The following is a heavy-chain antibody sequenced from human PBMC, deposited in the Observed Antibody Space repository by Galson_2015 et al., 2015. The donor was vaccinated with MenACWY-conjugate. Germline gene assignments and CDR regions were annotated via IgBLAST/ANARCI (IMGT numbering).Heavy chain of an antibody. D-gene: IGHD1-26*01. J-gene: IGHJ4*02. CDR1: GGSINSENW. CDR2: VYHGTIT. CDR3: ARDQYSGSYSFDH. V-gene: IGHV4-4*02. Sequence: SETLSLTCAVSGGSINSENWWSWVRQPPGGGLEWIGEVYHGTITNYNPSLKSRLTISLDKSKNQFSLMVSPVTDADTAVYYCARDQYSGSYSFDHWGQGTLVTVSS.